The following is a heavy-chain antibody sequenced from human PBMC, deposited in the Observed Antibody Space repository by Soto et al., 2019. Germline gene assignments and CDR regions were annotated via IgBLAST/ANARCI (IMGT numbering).Heavy chain of an antibody. J-gene: IGHJ4*02. CDR2: IDDSGMT. CDR1: GGSPSYYY. CDR3: ARDDRDDCLGNFSX. D-gene: IGHD2-21*02. Sequence: TLSLTCTLSGGSPSYYYWNWIRQPPGKGLEWIGNIDDSGMTNYNPSLKSRVTISVDTSSNQFSLKVSSVTAADTAVYYCARDDRDDCLGNFSXWGQVTMVTVSX. V-gene: IGHV4-59*12.